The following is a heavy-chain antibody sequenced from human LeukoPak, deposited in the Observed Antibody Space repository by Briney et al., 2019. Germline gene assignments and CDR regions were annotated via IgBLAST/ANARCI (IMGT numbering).Heavy chain of an antibody. CDR1: GFTFSDYY. CDR2: ISGGGNVV. D-gene: IGHD3-22*01. Sequence: GGSLRLSCAASGFTFSDYYMGWFRQAPGKGLEWLSYISGGGNVVNYTDSVKGRFNVSRDNTKNSLYLQMDSLRAEDTAVYYCARMPRIVENWGQGTLVTVSS. CDR3: ARMPRIVEN. V-gene: IGHV3-11*04. J-gene: IGHJ4*02.